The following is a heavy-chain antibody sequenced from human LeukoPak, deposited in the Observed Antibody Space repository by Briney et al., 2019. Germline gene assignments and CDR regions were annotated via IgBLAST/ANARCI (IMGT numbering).Heavy chain of an antibody. Sequence: ASLRVSSEPSVYTFTSYSISWVRQAPGQGLEWVGWICAYNGNTNDAQKHQGRVTMTTDTSTSTAYMELRSLRSDDTAVYYCARDDCSSTSCYLYYFDYWGQGTLVTVSS. V-gene: IGHV1-18*01. CDR2: ICAYNGNT. CDR3: ARDDCSSTSCYLYYFDY. CDR1: VYTFTSYS. J-gene: IGHJ4*02. D-gene: IGHD2-2*01.